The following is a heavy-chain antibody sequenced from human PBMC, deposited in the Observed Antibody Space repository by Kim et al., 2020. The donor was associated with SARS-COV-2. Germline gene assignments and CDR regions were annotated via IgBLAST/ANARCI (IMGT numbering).Heavy chain of an antibody. V-gene: IGHV3-23*01. CDR3: RVTWATLPQNGMDV. Sequence: ADSVKGRYTISRDKSKNTLYLQMNSLRAEDTAVYYCRVTWATLPQNGMDVWGQGTTVTVSS. J-gene: IGHJ6*02. D-gene: IGHD5-12*01.